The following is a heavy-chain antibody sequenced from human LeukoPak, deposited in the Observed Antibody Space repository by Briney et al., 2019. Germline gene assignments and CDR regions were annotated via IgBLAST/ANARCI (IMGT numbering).Heavy chain of an antibody. J-gene: IGHJ4*02. D-gene: IGHD1-14*01. V-gene: IGHV3-9*01. Sequence: GGSLRLSCAASGFTFDDYATHWVRQAPGKGLEWVSGISWNSGSIGYADSVKGRFTISRDNAKSSLYLQMNSLRAEDTALYYCAKDIATGNRLYYFDYWGQGTLVTVSS. CDR3: AKDIATGNRLYYFDY. CDR2: ISWNSGSI. CDR1: GFTFDDYA.